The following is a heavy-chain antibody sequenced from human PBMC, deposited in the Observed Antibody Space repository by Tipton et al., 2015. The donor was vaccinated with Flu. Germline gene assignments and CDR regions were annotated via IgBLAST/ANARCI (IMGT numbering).Heavy chain of an antibody. CDR2: IKRKTEGETT. J-gene: IGHJ4*02. CDR1: GFTFSNAW. Sequence: QLVQSGGGLVKSGGSLRLSCAASGFTFSNAWMSWVRQVPGKGLEWVGRIKRKTEGETTDYAAPVKGRFSISRDDSENTLYLQMNSLKMEDTAVYYCFTDRAASPTDHWGQGTLVTVSS. D-gene: IGHD2-15*01. CDR3: FTDRAASPTDH. V-gene: IGHV3-15*01.